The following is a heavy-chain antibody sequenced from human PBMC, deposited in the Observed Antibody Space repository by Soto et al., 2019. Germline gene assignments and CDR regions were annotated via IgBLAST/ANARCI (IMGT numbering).Heavy chain of an antibody. V-gene: IGHV4-39*01. CDR1: DDSISNNDYY. Sequence: SETLSLTCTVSDDSISNNDYYGGWIRQPPGQGLEWIASINHRGTTYYNPSLKSRLTISVDTSKRQFSMRLTSVTAADTAVYYCATSNWFDPWGQGTLVTVSS. CDR2: INHRGTT. J-gene: IGHJ5*02. CDR3: ATSNWFDP.